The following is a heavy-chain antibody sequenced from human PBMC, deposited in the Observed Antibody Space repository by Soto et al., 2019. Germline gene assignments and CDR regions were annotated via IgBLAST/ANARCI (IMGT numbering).Heavy chain of an antibody. V-gene: IGHV3-30*18. J-gene: IGHJ4*02. CDR2: ISYDGSNK. D-gene: IGHD6-13*01. CDR1: GFTFSSYG. Sequence: QVQLVESGGGVVQPGRSLRLSCAASGFTFSSYGMHWVRQAPCKGLEWVAGISYDGSNKYYADSVKGRFTISRDNSKNTLYLQMNSLRAEDTAVYYCAKVGQQLGVDYWGQGTLVTVSS. CDR3: AKVGQQLGVDY.